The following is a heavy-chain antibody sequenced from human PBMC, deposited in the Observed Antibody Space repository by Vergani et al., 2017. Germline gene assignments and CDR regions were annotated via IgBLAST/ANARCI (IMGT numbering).Heavy chain of an antibody. V-gene: IGHV3-23*01. D-gene: IGHD2-2*02. CDR2: ISGSGGST. Sequence: EVQLLESGGGLVQPGGSLRLSCAASGFTFSSYAMSWVRQAPGKGLEWVSAISGSGGSTYYADSVKGRFTISRDNSKNTLYLQMNSLRAEDTAVYYCPKGCGSSDCFTSDYWGQGTLVTVSS. CDR1: GFTFSSYA. J-gene: IGHJ4*02. CDR3: PKGCGSSDCFTSDY.